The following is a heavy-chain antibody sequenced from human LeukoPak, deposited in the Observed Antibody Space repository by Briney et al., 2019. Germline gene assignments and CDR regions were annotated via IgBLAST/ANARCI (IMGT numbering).Heavy chain of an antibody. CDR2: IYTSGGT. CDR1: GGSISNYY. Sequence: SETLSLTCTVSGGSISNYYWTWIRQPAGKGLEWIGRIYTSGGTNYNPSLKSRVTMSVDTSKNQFSLKLSSVTAADTAMYYCARAAEYSSGWYLFDYWGQGILVTVSS. J-gene: IGHJ4*02. D-gene: IGHD6-19*01. CDR3: ARAAEYSSGWYLFDY. V-gene: IGHV4-4*07.